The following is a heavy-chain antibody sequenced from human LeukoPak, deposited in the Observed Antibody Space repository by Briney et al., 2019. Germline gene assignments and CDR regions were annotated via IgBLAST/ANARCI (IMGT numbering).Heavy chain of an antibody. V-gene: IGHV3-23*01. CDR1: GFTFSSYA. Sequence: GGSLRLSCAASGFTFSSYAMSWVRQAPGKGLEWVSAISGSGGSTYYADSVKGRFTISRDNSKNALYLQMNSLRAEDTAVYYCASTWGSGYRFGYWGQGTLVTVSS. CDR2: ISGSGGST. J-gene: IGHJ4*02. D-gene: IGHD3-16*01. CDR3: ASTWGSGYRFGY.